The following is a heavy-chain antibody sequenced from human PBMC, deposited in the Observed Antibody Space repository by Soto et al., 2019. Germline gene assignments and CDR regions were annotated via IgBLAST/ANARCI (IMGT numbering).Heavy chain of an antibody. J-gene: IGHJ4*02. CDR2: IYYSGCT. CDR1: GGSINSYY. Sequence: SETLSLTCAVSGGSINSYYWSWIRQPPGKGLEWIGYIYYSGCTNYNPSLKSRVTISVDTSKNQFSLKLSPVTAADTAVYYCARRYGGNFDYWGQGTLVTVSS. D-gene: IGHD1-26*01. V-gene: IGHV4-59*01. CDR3: ARRYGGNFDY.